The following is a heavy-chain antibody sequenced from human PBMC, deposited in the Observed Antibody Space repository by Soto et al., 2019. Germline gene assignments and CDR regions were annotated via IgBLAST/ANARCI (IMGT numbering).Heavy chain of an antibody. Sequence: QVQLQESGPGLVKPSETLSLTCTVSGGSISSYYWSWFRQPPGKGLEWIGYIYYSGSTNYNPSLKSRVTISVDTSKNQFSLKLSSVTAADTAVYYCARHSGTGTDYWGQGTLVTVSS. V-gene: IGHV4-59*01. CDR2: IYYSGST. D-gene: IGHD1-1*01. J-gene: IGHJ4*02. CDR3: ARHSGTGTDY. CDR1: GGSISSYY.